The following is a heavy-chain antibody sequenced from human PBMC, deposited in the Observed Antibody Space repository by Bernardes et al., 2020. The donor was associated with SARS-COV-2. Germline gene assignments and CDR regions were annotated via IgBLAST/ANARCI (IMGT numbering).Heavy chain of an antibody. V-gene: IGHV1-18*01. D-gene: IGHD3-3*01. CDR3: ARDKYYDFWSGYYRGMDV. CDR2: ISAYNGNT. Sequence: ASVKVSCKASGYTFTSYGISWVRQAPGQGLEWMGWISAYNGNTNYAQKLQGRVTMTTDTSTSTAYMELRSLRSDDTAVYYCARDKYYDFWSGYYRGMDVWGQGTTVTVSS. J-gene: IGHJ6*02. CDR1: GYTFTSYG.